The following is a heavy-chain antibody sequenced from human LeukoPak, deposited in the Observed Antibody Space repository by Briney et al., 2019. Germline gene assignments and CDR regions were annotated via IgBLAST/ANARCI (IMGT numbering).Heavy chain of an antibody. Sequence: GASVKVSCKASGYTFTSYGIIWVRQAPGQGLEWMGWISAHSGNTNYAQNLQGRVTMTTDTSTSTAYMEVRSLRSDDTAVYYCARDYGSGSYRFDYWGQGTLVTVSS. J-gene: IGHJ4*02. V-gene: IGHV1-18*01. CDR2: ISAHSGNT. CDR1: GYTFTSYG. D-gene: IGHD3-10*01. CDR3: ARDYGSGSYRFDY.